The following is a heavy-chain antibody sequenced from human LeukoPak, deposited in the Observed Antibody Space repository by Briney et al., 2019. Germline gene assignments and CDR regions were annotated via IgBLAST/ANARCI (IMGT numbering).Heavy chain of an antibody. J-gene: IGHJ4*02. CDR2: MNPNSGNT. CDR1: GYTFTSYD. V-gene: IGHV1-8*03. CDR3: ARGTTSYYYDSNGYYYFDY. Sequence: ASVKVSCKASGYTFTSYDINWVRQATGQGLEWMGWMNPNSGNTGYAQKFQGRVTITRNTSISTAYMELSSLRSEDTAVYYCARGTTSYYYDSNGYYYFDYWGQGTLVTVSS. D-gene: IGHD3-22*01.